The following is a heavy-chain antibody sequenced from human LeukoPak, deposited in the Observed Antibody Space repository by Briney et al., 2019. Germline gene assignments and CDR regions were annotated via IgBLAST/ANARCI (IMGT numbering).Heavy chain of an antibody. CDR3: AKFASVAGGTNWFDA. D-gene: IGHD2-15*01. CDR1: GGSISTYY. Sequence: SETLSLTCSVSGGSISTYYWSWIRQPPGKGLEWIAWIHYSGSTNHNPSLKSRVTISLDTSKNQFSLKLSSVTAADTAVYHCAKFASVAGGTNWFDAWGQGTLVTVSA. V-gene: IGHV4-59*08. J-gene: IGHJ5*02. CDR2: IHYSGST.